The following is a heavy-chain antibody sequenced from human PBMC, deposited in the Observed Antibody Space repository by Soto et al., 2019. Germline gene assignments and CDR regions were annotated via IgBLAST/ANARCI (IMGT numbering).Heavy chain of an antibody. Sequence: SETLSLTCAVSGYSISSGYYCGWIRQPPGKGLEWIGSIYHSGSTYYNPSLKSRVTISVDTSKNQFSLKLSSVTAADTAVYYCATYYYDSSGYAYWGQGTLVTVSS. CDR3: ATYYYDSSGYAY. J-gene: IGHJ4*02. CDR2: IYHSGST. CDR1: GYSISSGYY. D-gene: IGHD3-22*01. V-gene: IGHV4-38-2*01.